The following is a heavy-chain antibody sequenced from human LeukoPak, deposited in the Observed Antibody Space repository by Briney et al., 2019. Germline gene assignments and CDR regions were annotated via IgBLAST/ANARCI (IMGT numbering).Heavy chain of an antibody. V-gene: IGHV4-59*01. CDR2: LYNSGNT. D-gene: IGHD1/OR15-1a*01. CDR1: GDSISSYY. CDR3: ARGRLTTPNWFGP. Sequence: SETLSLTCTVSGDSISSYYSTWIRQPPGKGLEWLGYLYNSGNTNYNPSLKSRVTMSVDTSTNQFSLRLTSVTAADTAVYYCARGRLTTPNWFGPWGQGILVTVSS. J-gene: IGHJ5*02.